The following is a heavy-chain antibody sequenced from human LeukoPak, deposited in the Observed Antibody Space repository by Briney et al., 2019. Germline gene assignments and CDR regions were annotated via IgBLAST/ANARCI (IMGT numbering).Heavy chain of an antibody. CDR2: ISSSSSYI. CDR3: ARDDTVTTYDY. D-gene: IGHD4-17*01. J-gene: IGHJ4*02. V-gene: IGHV3-21*01. Sequence: GGSLRLSCAASGFTFSSYSMNWVRQAPGKGLEWASSISSSSSYIYYADSVKGRFTISRDNAKNSLYLQMNSLRAEDTAVYYCARDDTVTTYDYWGQGTLVTVSS. CDR1: GFTFSSYS.